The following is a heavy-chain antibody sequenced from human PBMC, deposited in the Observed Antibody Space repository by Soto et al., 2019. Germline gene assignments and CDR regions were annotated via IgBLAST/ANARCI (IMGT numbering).Heavy chain of an antibody. V-gene: IGHV3-66*01. Sequence: GGSLRLSCAASGFTVNYNYMSWVRQAPGKGLEWVSVIYTDGSPYYADSVKGRFTISRDNSKNTLYLQMNSLRAEDTAIYYCARAKPPSYSSGWYGFDYWGQGTLVTVSS. J-gene: IGHJ4*02. CDR1: GFTVNYNY. D-gene: IGHD6-19*01. CDR2: IYTDGSP. CDR3: ARAKPPSYSSGWYGFDY.